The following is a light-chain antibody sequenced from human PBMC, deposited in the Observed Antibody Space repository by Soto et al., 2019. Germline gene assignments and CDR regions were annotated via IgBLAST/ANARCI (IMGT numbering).Light chain of an antibody. CDR2: DVS. J-gene: IGLJ1*01. CDR3: SSYTSTRTPHV. CDR1: SSDVGGYNY. Sequence: QSALTQPASVSGSPGQSITLSCTGTSSDVGGYNYVSWYQQHPAKAPKLMIYDVSNRPSGVSNRFAGSKSGNTASLTISGLQAEDEADYYCSSYTSTRTPHVFGTGTKLTVL. V-gene: IGLV2-14*01.